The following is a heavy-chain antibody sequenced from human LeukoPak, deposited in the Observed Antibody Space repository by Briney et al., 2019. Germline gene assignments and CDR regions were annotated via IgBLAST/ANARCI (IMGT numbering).Heavy chain of an antibody. CDR2: TYFRSKWYN. D-gene: IGHD1-1*01. V-gene: IGHV6-1*01. J-gene: IGHJ3*02. CDR1: GDSVSSDSAA. Sequence: SQTLSLTCAISGDSVSSDSAAWNWIRQSPSRGLEWLGRTYFRSKWYNDYDVSVKSRIIINEDTSKNHFSLQLNSVTPEDTAVYFCARNVIGTTYDAFGIWGQGTMVTVSS. CDR3: ARNVIGTTYDAFGI.